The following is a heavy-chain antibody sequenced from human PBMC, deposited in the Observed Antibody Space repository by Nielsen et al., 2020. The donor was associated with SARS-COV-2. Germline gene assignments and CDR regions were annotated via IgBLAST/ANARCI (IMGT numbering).Heavy chain of an antibody. CDR2: VSGRGGLT. CDR1: GFMFSQYA. J-gene: IGHJ6*02. D-gene: IGHD2-15*01. Sequence: GESLKISCSTSGFMFSQYALAWVRQAPGKGLEWVSAVSGRGGLTYYADSVKGRFVISRDISQNTVYLQMDSLRAEDTAVYYCAKAAKADRVYYYFGLDVWGQGTTVTVS. V-gene: IGHV3-23*01. CDR3: AKAAKADRVYYYFGLDV.